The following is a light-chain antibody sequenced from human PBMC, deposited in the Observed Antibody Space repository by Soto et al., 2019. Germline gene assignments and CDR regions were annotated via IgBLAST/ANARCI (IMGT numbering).Light chain of an antibody. Sequence: QSVLTQPPSASGTPGQRVTISCSGSSSNIGSNSVSWYQQLPGTAPQLLIYNGDQRPSGVPDRFSGSKSGTSASLVISGLQSEDEADYYCATWDDSRRVLFGGRTKLTVL. J-gene: IGLJ2*01. CDR2: NGD. V-gene: IGLV1-44*01. CDR1: SSNIGSNS. CDR3: ATWDDSRRVL.